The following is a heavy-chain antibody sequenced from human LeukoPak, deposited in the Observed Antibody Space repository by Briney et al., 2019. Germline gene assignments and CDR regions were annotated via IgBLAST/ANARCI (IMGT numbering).Heavy chain of an antibody. J-gene: IGHJ4*02. CDR2: MHYSGST. Sequence: PSETLSLTCTVSGGSIISSYYYWGWIRQPPGKGLEWIGSMHYSGSTYYNPSLKSRATISADTSKNQFSLKLRSVTAADTAVYYCGRYDSGYATWGQGTLVTVSS. CDR3: GRYDSGYAT. V-gene: IGHV4-39*01. D-gene: IGHD5-12*01. CDR1: GGSIISSYYY.